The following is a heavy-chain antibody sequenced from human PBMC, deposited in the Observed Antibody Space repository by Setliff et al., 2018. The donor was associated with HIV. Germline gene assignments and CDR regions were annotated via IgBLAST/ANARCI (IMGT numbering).Heavy chain of an antibody. V-gene: IGHV1-3*04. CDR2: INTGNGNT. CDR1: GYTFSQYP. Sequence: GASVKVSCKASGYTFSQYPMHWVRQAPGQRPEWMGWINTGNGNTKYSQKFQDRVTISRDTSTSTAYMELWSLRSDDTAVYYCARVYCSNGVCYMNWFDPWGQGTLVTVSS. CDR3: ARVYCSNGVCYMNWFDP. D-gene: IGHD2-8*01. J-gene: IGHJ5*02.